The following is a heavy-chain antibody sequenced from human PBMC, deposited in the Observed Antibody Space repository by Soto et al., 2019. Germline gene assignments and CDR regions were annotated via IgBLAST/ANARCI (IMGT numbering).Heavy chain of an antibody. CDR2: INHSGST. D-gene: IGHD3-22*01. Sequence: SETLSLTCAVYGGSFSGYYWSWIRQPPGKGLEWIGEINHSGSTNYNPSLKSRVTISVDTSKNQFSLKLSSVTAADTAVYYCARGPLRYYYDSSGYYYRFWGQGTLVTVSS. V-gene: IGHV4-34*01. CDR1: GGSFSGYY. J-gene: IGHJ4*02. CDR3: ARGPLRYYYDSSGYYYRF.